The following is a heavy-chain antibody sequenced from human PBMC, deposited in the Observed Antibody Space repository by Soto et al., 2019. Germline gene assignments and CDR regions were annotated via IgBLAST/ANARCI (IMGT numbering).Heavy chain of an antibody. CDR2: ISTSNGNT. J-gene: IGHJ4*02. D-gene: IGHD1-26*01. CDR3: ARDRALELGDY. V-gene: IGHV1-18*01. CDR1: GYTFTSYG. Sequence: ASVKVSCKTSGYTFTSYGISWVRQAPGQGLEWMGWISTSNGNTNYAQKVQGRVTMTTDTSTSTAYMELRSLRSDDTAVYYCARDRALELGDYWGQGTLVTVSS.